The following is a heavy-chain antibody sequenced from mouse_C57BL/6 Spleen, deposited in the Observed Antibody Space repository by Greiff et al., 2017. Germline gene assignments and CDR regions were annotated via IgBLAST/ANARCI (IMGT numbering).Heavy chain of an antibody. CDR1: GFTFSSYA. D-gene: IGHD1-1*01. CDR2: ISSGGDYI. J-gene: IGHJ1*03. Sequence: DVMLVESGEGLVKPGGSLKLSCAASGFTFSSYAMSWVRQTPEKRLEWVAYISSGGDYIYYADTVKGRFTISRDNARNTLYLQMSSLKSEDTAMYYCTRDRDYGSSYGWYFDVWGTGTTVTVSS. CDR3: TRDRDYGSSYGWYFDV. V-gene: IGHV5-9-1*02.